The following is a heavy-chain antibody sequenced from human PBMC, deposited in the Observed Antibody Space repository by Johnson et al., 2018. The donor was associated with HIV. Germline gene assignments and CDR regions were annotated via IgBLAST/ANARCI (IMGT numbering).Heavy chain of an antibody. D-gene: IGHD5-24*01. J-gene: IGHJ3*02. V-gene: IGHV3-66*01. CDR2: IYSGDST. CDR3: AREMAATNAWALDI. CDR1: GFTFSSYA. Sequence: VQLVESGGGLVKPGGSLRLSCAASGFTFSSYAMSWVRQAPGKGLEWVSAIYSGDSTYYADSVKGRFTISRDNSKNTLYLQLNSLRAEDMAVYYCAREMAATNAWALDIWGQGTMVTVSS.